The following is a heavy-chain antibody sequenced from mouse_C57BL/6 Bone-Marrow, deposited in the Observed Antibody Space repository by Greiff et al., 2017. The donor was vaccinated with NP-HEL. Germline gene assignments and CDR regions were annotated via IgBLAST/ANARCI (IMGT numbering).Heavy chain of an antibody. CDR1: GYTFTSYG. V-gene: IGHV1-81*01. Sequence: VQLQESGAELARPGASVKLSCKASGYTFTSYGISWVKQRTGQGLEWIGEIYPRSGNTYYNEKFKGKATLTADKSSSTAYMELRSLTSEDSAVYFCARSRYYYGSSYEDYWGQGTTLTVSS. CDR3: ARSRYYYGSSYEDY. J-gene: IGHJ2*01. CDR2: IYPRSGNT. D-gene: IGHD1-1*01.